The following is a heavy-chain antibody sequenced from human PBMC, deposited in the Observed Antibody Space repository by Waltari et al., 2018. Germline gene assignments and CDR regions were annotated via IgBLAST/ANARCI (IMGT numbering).Heavy chain of an antibody. CDR3: ARVATKTYSSPVPGRPYYYGMDV. J-gene: IGHJ6*02. V-gene: IGHV3-74*01. Sequence: EEQLVESGGGLAQPGESLRLSCAASGFTFSRYWMDWVRQAPGKGLVGVSRINSDGSSTTYADSVKGRFTSSRDNGKNTLYVQMNRLRAEDTAVYYCARVATKTYSSPVPGRPYYYGMDVWGQGTTVTVSS. D-gene: IGHD3-22*01. CDR1: GFTFSRYW. CDR2: INSDGSST.